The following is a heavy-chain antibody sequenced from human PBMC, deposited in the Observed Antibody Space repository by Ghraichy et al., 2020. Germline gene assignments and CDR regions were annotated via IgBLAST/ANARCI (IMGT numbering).Heavy chain of an antibody. CDR1: GFTFRNYG. Sequence: SCAASGFTFRNYGMHWVRQAPGKGLEWVAAIWYDGSNKYYADSVKGRFTISRDNSKNTLYLQMSSLRAEDTAVYYCARDGQIRTSYYFDYWGQGTLVTVSS. CDR3: ARDGQIRTSYYFDY. D-gene: IGHD2-2*01. CDR2: IWYDGSNK. J-gene: IGHJ4*02. V-gene: IGHV3-33*01.